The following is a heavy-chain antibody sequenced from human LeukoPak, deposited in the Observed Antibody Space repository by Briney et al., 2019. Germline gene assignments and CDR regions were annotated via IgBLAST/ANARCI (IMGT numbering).Heavy chain of an antibody. CDR1: GGSISSSSYY. D-gene: IGHD3-10*01. Sequence: PSETLSLTCTVSGGSISSSSYYWGWIRQPPGKGLEWIGSIYYSGSTYYNPSLKSRVTISVDTSTNQFSLNLSSVTGERRAVYCCARRRGYGLDVWGQGTTVTVSS. CDR3: ARRRGYGLDV. J-gene: IGHJ6*02. CDR2: IYYSGST. V-gene: IGHV4-39*01.